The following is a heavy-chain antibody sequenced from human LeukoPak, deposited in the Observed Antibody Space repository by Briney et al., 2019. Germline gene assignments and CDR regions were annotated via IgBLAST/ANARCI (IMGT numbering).Heavy chain of an antibody. Sequence: SETLSLTCTVSGGSFNSYYWSWIRQPPGKGLEWIAYIFYSGNTNYNPPLKSRVTISVDPSKNQFSLKLSSVTAADSAVYYCARDFKYYYDRGTSAFDIWGQGKLVTVSS. CDR2: IFYSGNT. CDR3: ARDFKYYYDRGTSAFDI. V-gene: IGHV4-59*01. J-gene: IGHJ3*02. D-gene: IGHD3-10*02. CDR1: GGSFNSYY.